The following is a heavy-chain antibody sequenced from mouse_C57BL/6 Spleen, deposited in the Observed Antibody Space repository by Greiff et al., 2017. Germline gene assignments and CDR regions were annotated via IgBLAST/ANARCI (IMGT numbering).Heavy chain of an antibody. D-gene: IGHD1-1*01. CDR3: TTGQYYYGSSG. J-gene: IGHJ2*01. V-gene: IGHV14-4*01. CDR1: GFNIKDDY. CDR2: IDPENGDT. Sequence: EVQLQQSGAELVRPGASVKLSCTASGFNIKDDYMHWVKQRPEQGLEWIGWIDPENGDTEYASKFQGKATITADTSSNTAYLQLSSLTSEDTAVYYCTTGQYYYGSSGWGQGTTLTVAS.